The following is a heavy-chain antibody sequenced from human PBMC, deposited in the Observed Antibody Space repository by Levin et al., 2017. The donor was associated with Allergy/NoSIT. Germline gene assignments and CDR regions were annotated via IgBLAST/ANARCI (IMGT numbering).Heavy chain of an antibody. V-gene: IGHV5-10-1*01. D-gene: IGHD3-9*01. CDR3: ARQGPHNDDILTGYYKRGYYYYYMDV. Sequence: GESLKISCKGSGYSFTSYWISWVRQMPGKGLEWMGRIDPSDSYTNYSPSFQGHVTISADKSISTAYLQWSSLKASDTAMYYCARQGPHNDDILTGYYKRGYYYYYMDVWGKGTTVTVSS. J-gene: IGHJ6*03. CDR1: GYSFTSYW. CDR2: IDPSDSYT.